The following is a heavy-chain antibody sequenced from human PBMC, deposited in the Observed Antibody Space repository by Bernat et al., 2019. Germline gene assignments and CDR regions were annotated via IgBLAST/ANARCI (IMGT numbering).Heavy chain of an antibody. Sequence: EVQLVESGGGLVQPGGSLRLSCAASGFTFSSYSMNWVRQAPGKGLEWVSYFSSSSSTIYYADSVKGRFTISRDNAKNSLYLQMNSLRDEDTAVYYCARGALYYDYIWGSYRPTHFDYWGQGTLVTVSS. CDR1: GFTFSSYS. D-gene: IGHD3-16*02. CDR3: ARGALYYDYIWGSYRPTHFDY. J-gene: IGHJ4*02. V-gene: IGHV3-48*02. CDR2: FSSSSSTI.